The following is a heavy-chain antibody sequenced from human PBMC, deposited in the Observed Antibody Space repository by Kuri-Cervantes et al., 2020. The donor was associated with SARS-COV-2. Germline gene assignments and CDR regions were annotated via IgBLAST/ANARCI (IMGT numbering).Heavy chain of an antibody. CDR1: GFTFSSHD. CDR3: VRSYDFYGMDV. Sequence: GGSLRLSCAASGFTFSSHDMHWVRQATGKGLEWVSAIGTAGDTYYPGSVKGRFTISRENAKNSLYLQMNSLRAGDTAVYYCVRSYDFYGMDVWGQGTTVTVSS. J-gene: IGHJ6*02. D-gene: IGHD3-3*01. CDR2: IGTAGDT. V-gene: IGHV3-13*04.